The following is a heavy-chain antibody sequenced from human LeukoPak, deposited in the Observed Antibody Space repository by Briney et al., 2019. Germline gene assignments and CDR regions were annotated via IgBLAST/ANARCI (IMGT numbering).Heavy chain of an antibody. CDR3: ARDRGYNLDY. CDR1: GFTFSSYW. J-gene: IGHJ4*02. CDR2: IVSDGSRT. D-gene: IGHD1-14*01. Sequence: GGSLRLSCAASGFTFSSYWMHWVRQAPGKGLVWVSLIVSDGSRTTYADSVKGRFPISRDNAKNTLYLEMNSLRAEDTAVYYCARDRGYNLDYWGQGTLVTVSS. V-gene: IGHV3-74*01.